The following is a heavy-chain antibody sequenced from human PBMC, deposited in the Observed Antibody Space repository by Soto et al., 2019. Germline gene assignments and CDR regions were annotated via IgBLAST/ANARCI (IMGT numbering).Heavy chain of an antibody. CDR2: ISCDGSNK. Sequence: PGGSLRLSCAASGFTFSSYGMHWVRQAPGKGLEWVAVISCDGSNKYYADSVKGRFTISRDNSKNTLYLQMNSLRAEDTAVYYCAKDTTFLASEPYYHYGMDVWGQGTTVPVSS. CDR1: GFTFSSYG. D-gene: IGHD1-1*01. CDR3: AKDTTFLASEPYYHYGMDV. V-gene: IGHV3-30*18. J-gene: IGHJ6*02.